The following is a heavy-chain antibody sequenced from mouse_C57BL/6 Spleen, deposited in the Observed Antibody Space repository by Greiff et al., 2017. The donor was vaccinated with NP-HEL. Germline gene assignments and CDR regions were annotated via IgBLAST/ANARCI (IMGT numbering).Heavy chain of an antibody. D-gene: IGHD1-1*01. CDR1: GYTFTSYW. CDR2: IDPSDSYT. Sequence: QVQLQQPGAELVMPGASVKLSCKASGYTFTSYWMHWVKQRPGQGLAWIGEIDPSDSYTNYNQKFKGKSTLTVDKSSSTAYMQLSSLTSEDSAVYYCARNYGRAMDYWGQGTSVTVSS. J-gene: IGHJ4*01. CDR3: ARNYGRAMDY. V-gene: IGHV1-69*01.